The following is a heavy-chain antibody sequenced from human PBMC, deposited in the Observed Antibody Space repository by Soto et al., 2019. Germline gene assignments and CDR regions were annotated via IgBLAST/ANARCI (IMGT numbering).Heavy chain of an antibody. Sequence: SETLSITCAVSGYSISSSNWWGWIRQPPGKGLEWIGYIYYSGTTYYNPSLKSRVTISVDRSKNQFSLKLSSVTAADTAVYYCAGGTDGKKVAYWGQGTLVTVSS. V-gene: IGHV4-28*01. CDR3: AGGTDGKKVAY. CDR2: IYYSGTT. D-gene: IGHD5-12*01. CDR1: GYSISSSNW. J-gene: IGHJ4*02.